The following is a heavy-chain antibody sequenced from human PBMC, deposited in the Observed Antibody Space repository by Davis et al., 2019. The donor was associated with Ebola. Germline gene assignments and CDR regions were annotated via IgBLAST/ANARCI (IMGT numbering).Heavy chain of an antibody. CDR3: ARDGLQIERRRALQF. V-gene: IGHV1-18*01. J-gene: IGHJ4*02. CDR2: ISTFNGDT. CDR1: GYTFTSNG. D-gene: IGHD1-1*01. Sequence: ASVTVSCKASGYTFTSNGLSWVRQAPGQGLEWMGWISTFNGDTNYAPKFQGRVTFTIDTSANTAYLELRRLQSNDTAVYYCARDGLQIERRRALQFWGQGSLVTVSS.